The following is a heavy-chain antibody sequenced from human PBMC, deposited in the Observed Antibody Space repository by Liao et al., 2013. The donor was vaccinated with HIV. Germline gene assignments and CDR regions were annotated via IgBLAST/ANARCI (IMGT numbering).Heavy chain of an antibody. D-gene: IGHD3-9*01. Sequence: QVQLQESGPGLVKPSETLSLTCTVSGGTVSGGSISSYYWSWIRQPPGKGLEYIGYIFYSGSTNYNPSLKSRVSISVDTSKNQFSLQLSSVTAADTAVYYCARAAGGDYDIWTGHFLEGVFDSWGQGVLATVSS. CDR2: IFYSGST. CDR1: GGSISSYY. V-gene: IGHV4-59*12. J-gene: IGHJ5*01. CDR3: ARAAGGDYDIWTGHFLEGVFDS.